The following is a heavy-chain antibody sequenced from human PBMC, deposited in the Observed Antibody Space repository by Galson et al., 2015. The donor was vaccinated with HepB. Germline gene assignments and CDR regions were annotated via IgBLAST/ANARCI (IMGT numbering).Heavy chain of an antibody. V-gene: IGHV3-7*01. J-gene: IGHJ2*01. D-gene: IGHD4/OR15-4a*01. CDR3: ARDQDPGARPLWYFDL. Sequence: SLRLSCAASGFTFSHYNMTWVRQAPGKGLEWVANIKQDGTEKYYGDSVKGRFTISRDNAKNSLSLQMNSLRAEDTAVYYCARDQDPGARPLWYFDLWGRDTLVTVSS. CDR1: GFTFSHYN. CDR2: IKQDGTEK.